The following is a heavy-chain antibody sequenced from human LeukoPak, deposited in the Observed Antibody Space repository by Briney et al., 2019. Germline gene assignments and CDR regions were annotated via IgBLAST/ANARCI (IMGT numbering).Heavy chain of an antibody. CDR3: ARVEGQRAFDY. Sequence: SETLSLTCTVSTYSISSDYSWGGIRPPPGKGLEWIGSIYHSGSTYYNPSLKSRVIISIDTSKNHFSLKLSSVTAADTALYYCARVEGQRAFDYWGQGTLVTVSS. CDR2: IYHSGST. J-gene: IGHJ4*02. CDR1: TYSISSDYS. V-gene: IGHV4-38-2*02.